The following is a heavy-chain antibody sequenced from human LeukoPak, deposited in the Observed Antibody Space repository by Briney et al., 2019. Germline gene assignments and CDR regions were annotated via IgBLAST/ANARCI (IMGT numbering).Heavy chain of an antibody. CDR3: ASSPLIPSGWLGFDF. CDR2: IYYSGST. J-gene: IGHJ4*02. CDR1: GGSISSSSYY. D-gene: IGHD6-19*01. V-gene: IGHV4-39*07. Sequence: PSETLSLTCTVSGGSISSSSYYWGWIRQPPGKGLEWIGSIYYSGSTYYNPSLKSRVTISVDTSKNQFSLKLRSLTAADTAVYYCASSPLIPSGWLGFDFWGQGILVTVS.